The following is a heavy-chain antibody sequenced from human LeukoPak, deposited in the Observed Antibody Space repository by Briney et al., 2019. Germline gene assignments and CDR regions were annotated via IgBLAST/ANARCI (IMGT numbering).Heavy chain of an antibody. CDR3: AKDIGSYPGDY. CDR1: GFTFSSYW. D-gene: IGHD1-26*01. Sequence: GGSLRLSCAASGFTFSSYWMHWVRQAPGKGLVWVSHINSDGSTTSYADSVKGRFTISRDNSKNTLYLQMNSLRPEDTAVYYCAKDIGSYPGDYWGQGTLVTVSS. J-gene: IGHJ4*02. CDR2: INSDGSTT. V-gene: IGHV3-74*01.